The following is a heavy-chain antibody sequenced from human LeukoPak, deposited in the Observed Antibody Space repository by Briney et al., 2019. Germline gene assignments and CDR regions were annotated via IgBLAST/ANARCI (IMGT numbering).Heavy chain of an antibody. CDR2: LNNDGSST. D-gene: IGHD4/OR15-4a*01. CDR3: ARRAGAYSHPYDY. V-gene: IGHV3-74*01. CDR1: GFTFSHYW. Sequence: PGGSLRLSCAASGFTFSHYWMQWVRQAPGKGLVWVSRLNNDGSSTTYADSVKGRFTISRDNAKNTLYLQMNSLRAEDTAVYYCARRAGAYSHPYDYWGQGTLVTVSS. J-gene: IGHJ4*02.